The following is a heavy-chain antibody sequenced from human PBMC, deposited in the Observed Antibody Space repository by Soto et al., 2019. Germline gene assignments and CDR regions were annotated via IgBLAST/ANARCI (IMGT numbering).Heavy chain of an antibody. CDR1: GGSISSGDYY. V-gene: IGHV4-30-4*01. Sequence: QVQLQESGPGLVKPSQTLSLTCTVSGGSISSGDYYWSWIRQPPGKGLEWIGYIYYSGSTYYNPSLKSRVTISVDTSKNQFSLKLSSVTAADTAMYYCARVPRGSQVYNWFDPWGQGTLVTVSS. CDR3: ARVPRGSQVYNWFDP. J-gene: IGHJ5*02. CDR2: IYYSGST. D-gene: IGHD1-26*01.